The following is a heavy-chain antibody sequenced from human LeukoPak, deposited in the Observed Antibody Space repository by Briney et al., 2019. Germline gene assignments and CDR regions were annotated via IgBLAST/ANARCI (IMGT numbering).Heavy chain of an antibody. CDR2: ISSSGSTI. J-gene: IGHJ5*01. CDR1: VFTFSSYE. V-gene: IGHV3-48*03. CDR3: AREAEVAGTFDX. D-gene: IGHD6-19*01. Sequence: TGGSLRLSCAASVFTFSSYEMNWVRQAPGKGLEWVSYISSSGSTIYYADSVKGRFTISRDNAKNSLYLQMNSLRAEDTAVYYCAREAEVAGTFDXWGQGTLVTVSS.